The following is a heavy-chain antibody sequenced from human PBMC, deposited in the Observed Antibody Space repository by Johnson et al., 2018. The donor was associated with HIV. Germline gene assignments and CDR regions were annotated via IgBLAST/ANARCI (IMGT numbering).Heavy chain of an antibody. CDR2: ISGSGGST. J-gene: IGHJ3*01. CDR1: GFTFSSYA. CDR3: ARDLIVGASGSDAFDV. Sequence: VQLVESGGGVVQPGRSLRLSCAASGFTFSSYAMHWVRQAPGKGLEWVSGISGSGGSTYYVDSVKGRFTISRDNAKNSLYLQMNSLRAEDTALYYCARDLIVGASGSDAFDVWGQGTAVTVSS. D-gene: IGHD1-26*01. V-gene: IGHV3-23*04.